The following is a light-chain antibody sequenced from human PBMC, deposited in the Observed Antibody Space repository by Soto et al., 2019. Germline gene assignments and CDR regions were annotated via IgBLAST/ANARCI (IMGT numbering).Light chain of an antibody. CDR2: AAS. CDR1: QNIYTY. V-gene: IGKV1-39*01. CDR3: QQSYNTPWT. Sequence: DIQMTQSPSSLSASVGDRVTITCRASQNIYTYLNWYQQKPGKAPELLIYAASSLQSGVPSRFSGSGSGTDFTLTISSLQSEDFATYYCQQSYNTPWTFGQGTKVEIK. J-gene: IGKJ1*01.